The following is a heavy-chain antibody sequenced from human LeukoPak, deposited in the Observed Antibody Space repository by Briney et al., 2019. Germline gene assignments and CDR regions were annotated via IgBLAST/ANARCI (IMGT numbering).Heavy chain of an antibody. V-gene: IGHV4-59*01. CDR1: GGSISKYY. CDR3: ARAFSEWELLG. CDR2: IYNSGATT. Sequence: SETLSLTCIVSGGSISKYYWSWIRQSPGKGLEWIGYIYNSGATTDYNPSLKNRVTISVDTSKNQFSLKVRSVTAADTAVYYCARAFSEWELLGWGQGTLVTVSS. D-gene: IGHD1-26*01. J-gene: IGHJ4*02.